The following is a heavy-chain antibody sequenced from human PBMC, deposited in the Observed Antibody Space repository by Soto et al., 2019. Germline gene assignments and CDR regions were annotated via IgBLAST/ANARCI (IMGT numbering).Heavy chain of an antibody. V-gene: IGHV1-69*12. CDR1: GGTFSSYA. Sequence: QVQLVQSGAEVKKPGSSVKVSCKASGGTFSSYAISWVRQAPGQGLEWMGGVIPIFGTANYAQKFQGRVTITADESTSTAYMELSSLRSEDTAVYYCAREDYYYDSSGYYLSYWGQGTLVTVSS. CDR2: VIPIFGTA. D-gene: IGHD3-22*01. CDR3: AREDYYYDSSGYYLSY. J-gene: IGHJ4*02.